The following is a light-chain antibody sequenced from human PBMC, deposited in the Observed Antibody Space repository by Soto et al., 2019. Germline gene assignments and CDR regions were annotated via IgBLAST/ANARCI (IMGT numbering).Light chain of an antibody. CDR1: RSNIGNNY. CDR2: DSN. Sequence: QSGLTQPPSVSAAPGQKVTISCSGSRSNIGNNYVSWYQQLPGTAPKLLIFDSNQRPSGIPDRFSGSKSDTSATLGITGLQTGDEADYYCGTWDSSLPTYVFGPGTKLTVL. V-gene: IGLV1-51*01. CDR3: GTWDSSLPTYV. J-gene: IGLJ1*01.